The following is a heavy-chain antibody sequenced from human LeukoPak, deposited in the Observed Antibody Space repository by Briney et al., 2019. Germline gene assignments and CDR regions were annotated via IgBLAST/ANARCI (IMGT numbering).Heavy chain of an antibody. J-gene: IGHJ4*02. CDR3: ARMGVAYGSGFVDY. CDR1: GYTFTCYG. CDR2: ISAYNDNT. V-gene: IGHV1-18*01. Sequence: ASVKVSCKASGYTFTCYGISWVRQAPGQGLEWMGWISAYNDNTNYAQKLQGRVTMTTDTSTSTAYMELRSLRSDDTAVYYCARMGVAYGSGFVDYWGQGTLVTVSS. D-gene: IGHD3-10*01.